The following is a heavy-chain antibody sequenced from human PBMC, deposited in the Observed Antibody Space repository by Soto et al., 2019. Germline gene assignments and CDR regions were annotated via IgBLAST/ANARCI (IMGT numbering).Heavy chain of an antibody. CDR3: ARGRIAAADWYFDL. Sequence: EVQLVESGGGLVQPGGSLRLSCAASGFTFSSYDMHWVRQATGKGLEWVSAIGTAGDTYYPGSVKGRFTISRENAKNSLYLQMNSLRAGDTAVYYCARGRIAAADWYFDLWGRGTLVTFSS. D-gene: IGHD6-25*01. CDR2: IGTAGDT. J-gene: IGHJ2*01. V-gene: IGHV3-13*04. CDR1: GFTFSSYD.